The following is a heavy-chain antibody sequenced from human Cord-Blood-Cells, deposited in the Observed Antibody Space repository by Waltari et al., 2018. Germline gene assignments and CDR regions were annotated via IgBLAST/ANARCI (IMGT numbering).Heavy chain of an antibody. CDR2: INAGNGNT. D-gene: IGHD1-26*01. V-gene: IGHV1-3*01. CDR3: ARDHSLGGAFDI. J-gene: IGHJ3*02. Sequence: QVQLVQSGAEVQKPGASVKVSCKASGYTFTSYAMHWVRQAPGQRLEWMGWINAGNGNTKYSQKFQGRVTITRDTSASTAYMELSSLRSEDTAVYYCARDHSLGGAFDIWGQGTMVTVSS. CDR1: GYTFTSYA.